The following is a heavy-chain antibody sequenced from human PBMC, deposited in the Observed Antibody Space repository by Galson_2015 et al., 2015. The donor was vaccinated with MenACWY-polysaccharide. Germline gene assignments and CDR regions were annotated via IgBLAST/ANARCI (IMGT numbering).Heavy chain of an antibody. Sequence: SETLSLTCAVSDYSIRSGYFWGWIRQPPGKGLEWIASIFRSGTTYYNPSLKSRVTISVDTSKNQFSLKLSSVTAADTAVYYCARVEKYSGSFYILYWGQGTLVTVSS. CDR3: ARVEKYSGSFYILY. D-gene: IGHD1-26*01. J-gene: IGHJ4*02. CDR2: IFRSGTT. V-gene: IGHV4-38-2*01. CDR1: DYSIRSGYF.